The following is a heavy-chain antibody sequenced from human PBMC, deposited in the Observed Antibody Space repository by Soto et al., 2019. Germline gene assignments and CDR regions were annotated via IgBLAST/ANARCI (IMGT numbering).Heavy chain of an antibody. V-gene: IGHV4-30-2*01. J-gene: IGHJ4*02. CDR2: IYHSGST. CDR3: ARGYGLTPFAYYFDY. Sequence: PSETLSLTCAVSGGSISSGGYSWSWIRQPPGKGLEWIGYIYHSGSTYYNPSLKSRVTISVDRSKNQFSLKLSSVTAADTAVYYCARGYGLTPFAYYFDYWGQGTLVTVSS. D-gene: IGHD5-18*01. CDR1: GGSISSGGYS.